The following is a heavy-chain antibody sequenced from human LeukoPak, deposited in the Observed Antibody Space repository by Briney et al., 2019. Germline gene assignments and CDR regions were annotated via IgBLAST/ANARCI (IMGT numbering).Heavy chain of an antibody. V-gene: IGHV4-34*01. CDR2: INHSGST. J-gene: IGHJ4*02. CDR3: ARGRVAAARFDY. Sequence: SETLSLTCAVYGGSFSGYYWSWIRQPPGKGLEWIGEINHSGSTNYNPSLKSRVTISVHPSKKQFSLKLSSVTAADTAVYYCARGRVAAARFDYWGQGTLVTVSS. D-gene: IGHD6-13*01. CDR1: GGSFSGYY.